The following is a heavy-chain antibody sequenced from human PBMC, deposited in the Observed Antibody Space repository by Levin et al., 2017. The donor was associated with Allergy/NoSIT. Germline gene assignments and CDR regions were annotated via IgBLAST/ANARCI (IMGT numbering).Heavy chain of an antibody. CDR3: AKGVVRDYFYYYGLDV. CDR2: ISLSGGTT. V-gene: IGHV3-23*01. D-gene: IGHD2-2*01. J-gene: IGHJ6*02. CDR1: GFTFSSYA. Sequence: GGSLRLSCAASGFTFSSYAMAWVRQAPGKGLEWVSAISLSGGTTYSADSVKGRFTISRDNSKNTLYLQMHSLRAEDTAVYYCAKGVVRDYFYYYGLDVWGQGTTVTVSS.